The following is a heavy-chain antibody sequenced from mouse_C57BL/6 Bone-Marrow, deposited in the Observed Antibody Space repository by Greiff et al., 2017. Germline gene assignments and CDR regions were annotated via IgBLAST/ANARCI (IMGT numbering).Heavy chain of an antibody. V-gene: IGHV1-55*01. CDR1: GYTFTSYW. CDR3: ARSGALGRSFDY. J-gene: IGHJ2*01. D-gene: IGHD4-1*01. CDR2: IYPTSGRT. Sequence: QVQLQQPGAELVKPGASVTMSCKASGYTFTSYWITWVKQRPGQGLEWIGDIYPTSGRTNYNEKFKSKAILTVDTSSNTAYMQLSSLTSEDSAVFYCARSGALGRSFDYWGQGTTLTVSS.